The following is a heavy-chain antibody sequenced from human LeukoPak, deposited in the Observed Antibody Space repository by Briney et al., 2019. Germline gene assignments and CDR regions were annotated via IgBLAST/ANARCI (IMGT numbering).Heavy chain of an antibody. CDR1: GFTFSSQA. Sequence: GSLRLSCEVSGFTFSSQAMGWVRQAPGEGLEWVSVISGGGGSTYYADSLKGRFTISRDNSKNTLYLQMNSLTAADTAVYYCAKGVGEFGFRFDSWGQGTLVTVSS. D-gene: IGHD3-16*01. V-gene: IGHV3-23*01. CDR3: AKGVGEFGFRFDS. CDR2: ISGGGGST. J-gene: IGHJ4*02.